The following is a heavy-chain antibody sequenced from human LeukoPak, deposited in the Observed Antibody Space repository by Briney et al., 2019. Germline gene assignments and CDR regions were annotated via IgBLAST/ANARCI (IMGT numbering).Heavy chain of an antibody. CDR1: GGSINSYY. J-gene: IGHJ4*02. Sequence: SETLSLTCTVSGGSINSYYWRWIRQPAGKGLAWIGRIYSSGSTNYNPSLKSRVSMSVDTSKNQFSLQLTSVTAADTAVYYCARGGQATVVSMWGQGIL. CDR2: IYSSGST. D-gene: IGHD4-23*01. V-gene: IGHV4-4*07. CDR3: ARGGQATVVSM.